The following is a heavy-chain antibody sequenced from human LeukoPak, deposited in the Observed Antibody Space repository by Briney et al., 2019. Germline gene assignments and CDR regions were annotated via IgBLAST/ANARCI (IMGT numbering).Heavy chain of an antibody. CDR2: ISGSGGST. V-gene: IGHV3-23*01. J-gene: IGHJ5*02. CDR3: SDWFDP. CDR1: GXTFSSYT. Sequence: GGSLRLSCAASGXTFSSYTVYRVRQAPGKGLEWVSAISGSGGSTYYADSVKGRFTISRDNSKNTLYLQMNSLRAEDTAVYYCSDWFDPWGQGTLVTVSS.